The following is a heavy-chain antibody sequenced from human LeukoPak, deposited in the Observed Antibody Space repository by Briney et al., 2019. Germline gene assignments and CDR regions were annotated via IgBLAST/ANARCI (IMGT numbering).Heavy chain of an antibody. CDR1: GGSISISSYY. V-gene: IGHV4-39*07. CDR2: IYYSGST. Sequence: PSETLSLTCTVSGGSISISSYYWGWIRQPPGKGLEWIGSIYYSGSTYYNPSLKSRVTISVDTSKNQFSLKLSSVTAADTAVYYCARDTPLITMVRGRTNWFDPWGQGTLVTVSS. D-gene: IGHD3-10*01. CDR3: ARDTPLITMVRGRTNWFDP. J-gene: IGHJ5*02.